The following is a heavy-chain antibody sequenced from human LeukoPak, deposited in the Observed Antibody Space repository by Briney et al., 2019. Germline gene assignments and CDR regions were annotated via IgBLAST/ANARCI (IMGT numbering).Heavy chain of an antibody. CDR2: INPNRGST. D-gene: IGHD2-8*01. CDR3: VRDQPADGVGWFFDL. J-gene: IGHJ2*01. CDR1: GYNFNSYY. Sequence: GASVKVSCKTSGYNFNSYYMHWVRQAPGQGLEWMGWINPNRGSTNYEQKFRGRVTMTRDPSITTIYMELSRLTSDDTAVYYCVRDQPADGVGWFFDLWGRGTLVTVSS. V-gene: IGHV1-2*02.